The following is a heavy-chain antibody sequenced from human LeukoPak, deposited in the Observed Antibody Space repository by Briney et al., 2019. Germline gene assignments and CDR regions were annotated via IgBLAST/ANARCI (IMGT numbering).Heavy chain of an antibody. CDR2: IGTDGTTT. Sequence: GGSLRLSCAASGFTFSNYWMHWVRQVPGKGLVWVSRIGTDGTTTTYADYVKGRFTISRDNAKNTLFLQMNSLRAEDTAVYYCAGDKYGGNSNAFDIWGQGTLVAVSS. V-gene: IGHV3-74*01. D-gene: IGHD4-23*01. CDR3: AGDKYGGNSNAFDI. J-gene: IGHJ3*02. CDR1: GFTFSNYW.